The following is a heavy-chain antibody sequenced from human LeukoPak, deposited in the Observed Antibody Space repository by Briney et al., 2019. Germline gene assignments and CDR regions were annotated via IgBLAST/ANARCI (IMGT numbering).Heavy chain of an antibody. V-gene: IGHV4-39*07. CDR2: IYYSGST. CDR1: GGSISSSGYY. J-gene: IGHJ5*02. CDR3: ARGPFTITALSPPHWFDP. D-gene: IGHD4-11*01. Sequence: PSETLSLTCTVSGGSISSSGYYWGWIRQPPGKGLEWIGSIYYSGSTYYDPSLKSRVAISVDTSKNQFSLRLSSVTAADTAVYYCARGPFTITALSPPHWFDPWGQGTLVTVSS.